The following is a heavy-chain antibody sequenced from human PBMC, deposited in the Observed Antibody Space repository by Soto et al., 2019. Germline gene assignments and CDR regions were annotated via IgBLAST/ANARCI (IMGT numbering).Heavy chain of an antibody. Sequence: QVQLVQSGAEVKKPGFSVMVSCKDSGGTFSSYAISWVRQAPGQGLEWMGGIIPIFGTANYAQKFQGRVTITADESTSTAYMELSSLRSEDTAVYYCARESRYCSGGSCYFLPGIDYWGQGTLVTVSS. CDR3: ARESRYCSGGSCYFLPGIDY. D-gene: IGHD2-15*01. CDR2: IIPIFGTA. J-gene: IGHJ4*02. CDR1: GGTFSSYA. V-gene: IGHV1-69*12.